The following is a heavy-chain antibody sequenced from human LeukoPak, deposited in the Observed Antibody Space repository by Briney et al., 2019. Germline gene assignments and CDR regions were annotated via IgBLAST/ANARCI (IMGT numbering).Heavy chain of an antibody. Sequence: GGSLRLSCAASGFTFSSYAMSWVRQAPGKGLEWVSALIGSGGSTYYADSVKGRFTISRDNSKNTLYLQMNSLRAEDTAVYYCAKGGYQLLLHYYYYGMDVWGQGTTVTVSS. V-gene: IGHV3-23*01. J-gene: IGHJ6*02. D-gene: IGHD2-2*01. CDR1: GFTFSSYA. CDR2: LIGSGGST. CDR3: AKGGYQLLLHYYYYGMDV.